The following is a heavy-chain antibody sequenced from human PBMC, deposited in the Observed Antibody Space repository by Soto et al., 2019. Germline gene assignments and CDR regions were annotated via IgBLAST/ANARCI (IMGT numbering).Heavy chain of an antibody. V-gene: IGHV3-48*02. CDR2: ITSDGGFT. CDR1: GFTFSDYS. J-gene: IGHJ4*02. Sequence: EVQLVESGGGLGHPGGSLRLSCAASGFTFSDYSMHWFRQAPGKGLEWVSYITSDGGFTYYADSVKGRFSDSGDNDKKSLLLQMKRLRDEDPAVYHCARLPKGSTVTSWGQGTLVTVSS. CDR3: ARLPKGSTVTS. D-gene: IGHD4-17*01.